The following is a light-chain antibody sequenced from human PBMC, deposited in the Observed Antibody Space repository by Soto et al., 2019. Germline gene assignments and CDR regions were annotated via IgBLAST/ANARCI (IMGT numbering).Light chain of an antibody. CDR3: QQYNNWPPT. J-gene: IGKJ5*01. Sequence: EIVMTQSPATLSVSPGERATPSCRASQSVSSNLAWYQQKPGQAPRLLIYGASTRATGISARFSGSRSGTEFTLTISSLQSEDFAVYYCQQYNNWPPTFGQGTRLEIK. CDR2: GAS. CDR1: QSVSSN. V-gene: IGKV3-15*01.